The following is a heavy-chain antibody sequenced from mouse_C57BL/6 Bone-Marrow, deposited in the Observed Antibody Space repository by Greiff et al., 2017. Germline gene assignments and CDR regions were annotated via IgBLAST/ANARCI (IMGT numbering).Heavy chain of an antibody. J-gene: IGHJ2*01. CDR2: ISSGGDYI. CDR3: TREDPYSNLYFDY. V-gene: IGHV5-9-1*02. CDR1: GFTFSSSA. D-gene: IGHD2-5*01. Sequence: EVMLVESGEGLVKPGGSLKLSCAASGFTFSSSAMSWVRQTPEKTLEWVAYISSGGDYIYYADTVKGRFPISRNNARNTLYLQMSSLKSEDTAMYYCTREDPYSNLYFDYWGQGTTLTVSS.